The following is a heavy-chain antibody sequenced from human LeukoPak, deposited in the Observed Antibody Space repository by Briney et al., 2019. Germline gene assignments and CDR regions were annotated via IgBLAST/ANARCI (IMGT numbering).Heavy chain of an antibody. CDR1: GFTFSTYG. CDR2: ISYDGSDE. V-gene: IGHV3-30*18. Sequence: GGSLRLSCAASGFTFSTYGMPWVRQAPGKGLEWVAIISYDGSDEYFADSVKGRFTISRDNSKNTLYLQMNSLRAEDTAVYYCAKDRSSGWYGGIDYWGQGTLVTVSS. J-gene: IGHJ4*02. CDR3: AKDRSSGWYGGIDY. D-gene: IGHD6-19*01.